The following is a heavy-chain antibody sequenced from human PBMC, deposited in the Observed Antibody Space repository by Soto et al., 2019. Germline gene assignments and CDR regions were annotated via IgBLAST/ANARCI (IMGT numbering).Heavy chain of an antibody. D-gene: IGHD1-26*01. CDR3: ARVIGNSWLDS. J-gene: IGHJ5*01. CDR2: TYYRSKWSN. Sequence: SQTLSLTCAIFGDSVSSTSATWDWIRQSPSRDLEWLGRTYYRSKWSNDYAVSVKGRITINPDTSNNPLSLHLNSVSPDDTAVYYRARVIGNSWLDSWGQATLVTVSS. CDR1: GDSVSSTSAT. V-gene: IGHV6-1*01.